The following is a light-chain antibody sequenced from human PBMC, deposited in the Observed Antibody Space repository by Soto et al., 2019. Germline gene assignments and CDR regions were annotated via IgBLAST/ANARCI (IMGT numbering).Light chain of an antibody. Sequence: DIQMTQSPSTLSASVGDRVTITCRASQSISSWLAWYQQKPGKAPKLLIYEASNLESGVTSRFSGSGSGTEFTLTISSLQPDDFATYYCQQSNNYPWTFGQGTKVDI. CDR3: QQSNNYPWT. V-gene: IGKV1-5*03. J-gene: IGKJ1*01. CDR2: EAS. CDR1: QSISSW.